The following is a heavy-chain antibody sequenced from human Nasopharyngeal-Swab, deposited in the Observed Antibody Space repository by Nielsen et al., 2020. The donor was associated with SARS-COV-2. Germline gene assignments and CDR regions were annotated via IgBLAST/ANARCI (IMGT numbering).Heavy chain of an antibody. CDR1: GFVFRASA. CDR3: TTDFYFDY. J-gene: IGHJ4*02. Sequence: GGSLRLSCAASGFVFRASAMHWVRQASGKGLEWLGRIGDKDHNYATTYGASVQGRFTISRDDSKNTAFLQMDGLKTEDTALYYCTTDFYFDYWGQGALVTVSS. CDR2: IGDKDHNYAT. V-gene: IGHV3-73*01.